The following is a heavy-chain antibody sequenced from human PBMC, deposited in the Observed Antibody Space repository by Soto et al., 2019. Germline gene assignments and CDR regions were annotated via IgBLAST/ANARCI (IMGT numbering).Heavy chain of an antibody. CDR3: ARVSMTTVTMGDY. J-gene: IGHJ4*02. CDR2: ISSSSSYT. CDR1: GFTFSDYY. Sequence: QVQLVESGGGLVKPGGSLRLSCAASGFTFSDYYMSWIRQAPGKGLEWVSYISSSSSYTNYADSVKGRFTISRDNAKKSLYLQMNSLRAEDTAVYYCARVSMTTVTMGDYWGQGTLVTVSS. D-gene: IGHD4-17*01. V-gene: IGHV3-11*05.